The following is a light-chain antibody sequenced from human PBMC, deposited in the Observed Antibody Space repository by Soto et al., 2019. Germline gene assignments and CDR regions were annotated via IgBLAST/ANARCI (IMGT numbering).Light chain of an antibody. Sequence: QAVVTQPPSVSAAPGQKVTISCSGSSSNIGNNYVSWYQQLPGTAPKLLIYENNKRPSGIPDRFSGSKSGTSATLGITGLQTGDEADYYCGTWDSSLSANWVFGGGTKVTVL. J-gene: IGLJ3*02. V-gene: IGLV1-51*02. CDR2: ENN. CDR1: SSNIGNNY. CDR3: GTWDSSLSANWV.